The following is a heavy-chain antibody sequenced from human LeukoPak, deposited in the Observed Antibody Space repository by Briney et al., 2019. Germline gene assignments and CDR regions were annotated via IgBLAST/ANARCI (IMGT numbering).Heavy chain of an antibody. V-gene: IGHV1-18*01. CDR1: GYTSTSYG. J-gene: IGHJ4*02. CDR3: ARDRQCGY. Sequence: GASVKVSCKASGYTSTSYGISWVRQAPGQGLEWMGWISPYNGNTNYAPKLQGRVTMTTDTATSTAYMELTSLTSDDTAVYYCARDRQCGYWGQGTLVTVSS. CDR2: ISPYNGNT. D-gene: IGHD2-21*01.